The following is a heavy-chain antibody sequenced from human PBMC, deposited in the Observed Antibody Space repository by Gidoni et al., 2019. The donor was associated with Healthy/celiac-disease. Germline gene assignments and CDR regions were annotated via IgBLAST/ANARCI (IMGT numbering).Heavy chain of an antibody. V-gene: IGHV3-30*18. Sequence: QVQLVESGGGVVQPGRSLRLSCEASGFTFSSYDRHWVRQAPGKGLEWVAVISYDGSNKYYADSVKGRFTISRDNSKNTLYLQMNSLRAEDTAVYYCAKVNPVIAAAGILDYWGQGTLVTVSS. J-gene: IGHJ4*02. D-gene: IGHD6-13*01. CDR2: ISYDGSNK. CDR3: AKVNPVIAAAGILDY. CDR1: GFTFSSYD.